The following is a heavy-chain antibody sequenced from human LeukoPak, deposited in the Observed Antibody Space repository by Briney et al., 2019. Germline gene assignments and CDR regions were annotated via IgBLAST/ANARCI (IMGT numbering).Heavy chain of an antibody. V-gene: IGHV3-48*03. CDR1: GFSFSSYA. CDR2: ISSSGGTI. J-gene: IGHJ6*02. D-gene: IGHD2-2*01. Sequence: GGSLRLSCAASGFSFSSYAMNWVRQAPGKGLEWVSYISSSGGTIYYADSVKGRFTISRDNAKNSLYLQMNSLRAEDTAVYYCARDLSYCTITSCSYYYYGMDVWGRGTTVTVSS. CDR3: ARDLSYCTITSCSYYYYGMDV.